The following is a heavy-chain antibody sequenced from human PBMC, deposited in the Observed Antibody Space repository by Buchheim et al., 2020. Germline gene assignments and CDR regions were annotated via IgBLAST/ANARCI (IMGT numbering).Heavy chain of an antibody. CDR3: ARESRSLDSSGWYPFDY. CDR1: GFTFSSYW. J-gene: IGHJ4*02. V-gene: IGHV3-7*01. Sequence: EVQLVESGGGLVQPGGSLRLSCAASGFTFSSYWMSWVRQAPGKGLKWVANIKQDGSEKYYVDSVKGRFTISRDNAKNSLYLQMNSLRAEDTAVYYCARESRSLDSSGWYPFDYWGQGTL. CDR2: IKQDGSEK. D-gene: IGHD6-19*01.